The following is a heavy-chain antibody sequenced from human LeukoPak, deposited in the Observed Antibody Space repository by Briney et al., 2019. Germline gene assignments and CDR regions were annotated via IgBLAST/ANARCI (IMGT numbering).Heavy chain of an antibody. J-gene: IGHJ3*01. CDR2: ISTSGNT. Sequence: PSQTLSLTCTVSGGSISSRSYYWSWIRQPAGKGLEWIGRISTSGNTNYNPSLKSRVTISMDTSKNQFSLKLSSVTAADTAVYYCARFSLGMVVTPDAFDVWGQGIMVTVSS. CDR1: GGSISSRSYY. D-gene: IGHD4-23*01. CDR3: ARFSLGMVVTPDAFDV. V-gene: IGHV4-61*02.